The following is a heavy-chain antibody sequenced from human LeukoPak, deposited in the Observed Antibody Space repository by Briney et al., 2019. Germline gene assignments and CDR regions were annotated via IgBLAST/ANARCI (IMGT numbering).Heavy chain of an antibody. V-gene: IGHV3-9*01. CDR3: AKDLEQWLANSDAFDI. Sequence: GGSLRLSCVASGFTFDDYAMHWVRQAPGKGLEWVSGISWNGGSIGYADSVKGRFTISRDNAKNSLYLQMNSLRTEDTALYYCAKDLEQWLANSDAFDIWGQGTMVTVSS. D-gene: IGHD6-19*01. CDR1: GFTFDDYA. CDR2: ISWNGGSI. J-gene: IGHJ3*02.